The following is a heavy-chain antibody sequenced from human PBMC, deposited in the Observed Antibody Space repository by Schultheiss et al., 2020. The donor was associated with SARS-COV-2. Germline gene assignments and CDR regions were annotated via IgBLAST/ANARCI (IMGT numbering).Heavy chain of an antibody. D-gene: IGHD3-10*01. V-gene: IGHV3-49*03. Sequence: GGSLRLSCTASGFTFGDYAMSWFRQAPGKGLEWVGFIRSKAYGGTTEYAASVKGRFTISRDDSKSIAYLQMNSLKTEDTAVYYCTRAGPWFGERSDPWGQGTLVTVSS. J-gene: IGHJ5*02. CDR3: TRAGPWFGERSDP. CDR1: GFTFGDYA. CDR2: IRSKAYGGTT.